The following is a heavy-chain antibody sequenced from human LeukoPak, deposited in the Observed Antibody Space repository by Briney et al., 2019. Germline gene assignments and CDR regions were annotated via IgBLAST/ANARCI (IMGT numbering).Heavy chain of an antibody. D-gene: IGHD6-13*01. Sequence: GGSLRLSCAASGFTFSSDSMNWVRQAPGKGLEWVSYISSSSFTIHYADSVKGRFTVSRDNSKNTLYLQMNSLRAEDTAVYYCAKDSSGIAAAEAPIRTFDPWGQGTLVTVSS. V-gene: IGHV3-48*01. CDR1: GFTFSSDS. J-gene: IGHJ5*02. CDR2: ISSSSFTI. CDR3: AKDSSGIAAAEAPIRTFDP.